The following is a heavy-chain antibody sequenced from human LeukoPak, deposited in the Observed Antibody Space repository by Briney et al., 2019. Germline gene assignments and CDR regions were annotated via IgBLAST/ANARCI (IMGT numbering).Heavy chain of an antibody. CDR2: ISGSGGST. CDR3: AKSIRYSSWYYFDY. Sequence: PGGSLRLSCAASGFTFNSYAMSWVRQAPGKGQEWVSAISGSGGSTYYADSVKGRFTISRDNSKNTLYLQMNSLRAEDTAVYYCAKSIRYSSWYYFDYWGQGTLVTVSS. D-gene: IGHD6-13*01. V-gene: IGHV3-23*01. J-gene: IGHJ4*02. CDR1: GFTFNSYA.